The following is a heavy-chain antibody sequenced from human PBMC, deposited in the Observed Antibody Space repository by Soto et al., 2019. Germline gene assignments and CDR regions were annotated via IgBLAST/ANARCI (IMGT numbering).Heavy chain of an antibody. V-gene: IGHV3-53*01. CDR2: IFSADNT. CDR1: GFTVSSNY. J-gene: IGHJ4*02. D-gene: IGHD3-3*01. Sequence: PGGSLRLSCAASGFTVSSNYLSWVRQAPGKGLEWVSVIFSADNTHYADSVKGRFTISRDNSKNTVFLQMNSLRAEDTAVYYCAITGAGYYIVWGQGTPLTVSS. CDR3: AITGAGYYIV.